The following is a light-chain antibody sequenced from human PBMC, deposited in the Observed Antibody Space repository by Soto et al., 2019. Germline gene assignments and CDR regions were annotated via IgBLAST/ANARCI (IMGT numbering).Light chain of an antibody. CDR2: DAS. J-gene: IGKJ4*01. CDR3: QQRRDWPLT. V-gene: IGKV3-11*01. Sequence: EIVLTQSPGTLSLSPGERATLSCRASQSVSSYLAWYQQKPGQAPRLLISDASNRATGIPARFSGSGSGTDFTLTVSSLEPEDFAVYYCQQRRDWPLTFGGGNKVEI. CDR1: QSVSSY.